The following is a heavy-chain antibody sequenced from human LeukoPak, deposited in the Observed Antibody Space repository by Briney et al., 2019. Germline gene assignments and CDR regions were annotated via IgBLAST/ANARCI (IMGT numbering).Heavy chain of an antibody. CDR1: AFTFSSYS. CDR2: ISSSGSYI. D-gene: IGHD1-26*01. Sequence: PGGSLRLSCAASAFTFSSYSMNWVRQAPGKGLEWVSSISSSGSYIYYADSVKGRFTISRDNAKNSLYLQMNSLRAEDTAVYYCAREVGVGSIFDYWGRGTLVTVSS. J-gene: IGHJ4*02. CDR3: AREVGVGSIFDY. V-gene: IGHV3-21*01.